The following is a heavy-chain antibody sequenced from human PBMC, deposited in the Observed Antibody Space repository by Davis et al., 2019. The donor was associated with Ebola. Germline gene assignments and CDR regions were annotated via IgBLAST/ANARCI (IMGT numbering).Heavy chain of an antibody. CDR2: ISGSGGST. Sequence: GGSLRPPFGAFGFIFSSNAMSWLRQAPRKGLKWVSAISGSGGSTYYADSVKGRFTISRDNSKNTLYLQMNSLRAEDTAVYYCSKGVAVAGYYYYYGMDVWGQGTTVTVS. J-gene: IGHJ6*02. V-gene: IGHV3-23*01. D-gene: IGHD6-19*01. CDR3: SKGVAVAGYYYYYGMDV. CDR1: GFIFSSNA.